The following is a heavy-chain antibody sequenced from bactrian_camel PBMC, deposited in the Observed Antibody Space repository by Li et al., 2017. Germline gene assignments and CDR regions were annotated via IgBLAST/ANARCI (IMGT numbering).Heavy chain of an antibody. D-gene: IGHD2*01. CDR1: GFTFSNFA. V-gene: IGHV3S7*01. Sequence: HVQLVESGGGLVQPGGCLSLSCGASGFTFSNFAMSWVRQAPGKGLEWVSAILNDVSTTYCADSVTGRFTISRDNAKNTLYLQMDSAKSEGTATYFCAPVVSNYWGQGTQVTVS. J-gene: IGHJ4*01. CDR2: ILNDVSTT. CDR3: APVVSNY.